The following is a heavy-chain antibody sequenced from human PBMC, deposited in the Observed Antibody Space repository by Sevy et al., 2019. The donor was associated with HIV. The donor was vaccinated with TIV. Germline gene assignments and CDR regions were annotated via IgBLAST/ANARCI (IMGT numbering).Heavy chain of an antibody. J-gene: IGHJ6*02. V-gene: IGHV3-7*01. CDR3: AKSYFGSGTSYGMDL. D-gene: IGHD3-10*01. CDR1: GFTFSDYW. Sequence: GGSLRLSCAASGFTFSDYWMTWVRQSPGKGLEWVANINRDGSGKYYVDSVKGRFTISRDNPKKSLYLQMNSLRVEDTAVYYCAKSYFGSGTSYGMDLWGRGTTVTVSS. CDR2: INRDGSGK.